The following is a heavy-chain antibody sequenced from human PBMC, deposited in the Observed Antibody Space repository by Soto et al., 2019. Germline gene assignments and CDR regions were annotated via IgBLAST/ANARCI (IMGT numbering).Heavy chain of an antibody. D-gene: IGHD3-22*01. CDR2: ISPDGPSP. CDR3: ARGSGYCTTKTCYFFAFDL. V-gene: IGHV1-46*01. J-gene: IGHJ5*02. CDR1: GYNFTTYY. Sequence: QVQLVQSGAEVTKPGASVTISCKASGYNFTTYYFHWVRQAPGHGLESVGLISPDGPSPTYPQNFQNRVSMTRDTSTSTVHLQMSTLRTEDTAVYFCARGSGYCTTKTCYFFAFDLWGQGTLVTVSS.